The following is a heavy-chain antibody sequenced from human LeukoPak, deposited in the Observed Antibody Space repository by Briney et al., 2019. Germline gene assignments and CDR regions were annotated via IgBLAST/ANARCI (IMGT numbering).Heavy chain of an antibody. V-gene: IGHV1-69*13. CDR2: IIPIFGTA. CDR1: GGTFSSYA. D-gene: IGHD2-2*01. Sequence: SVKVSCKASGGTFSSYAISWVRQAPGQGLEWMGGIIPIFGTANYAQKFQGRVTITADESTSTAYMELSSLRSEDTAVYYCARGLVPREYQLLFDYYYYYGMDVWGQGTTVTVSS. J-gene: IGHJ6*02. CDR3: ARGLVPREYQLLFDYYYYYGMDV.